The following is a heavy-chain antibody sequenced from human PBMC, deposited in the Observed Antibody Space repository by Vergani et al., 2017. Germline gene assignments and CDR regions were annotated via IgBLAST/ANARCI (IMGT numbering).Heavy chain of an antibody. Sequence: QVQLVESGGGVVKPGRSLRLSCAASGFTFSSYAMHWVRQAPGKGLEWVAVISYDGSNKYYADSVKGRFTIARDNSKNTLFLQMNSLRAEDTAVYYCARDNWNYVQGADYWGQGTLVTVSS. J-gene: IGHJ4*02. V-gene: IGHV3-30*04. CDR2: ISYDGSNK. CDR3: ARDNWNYVQGADY. D-gene: IGHD1-7*01. CDR1: GFTFSSYA.